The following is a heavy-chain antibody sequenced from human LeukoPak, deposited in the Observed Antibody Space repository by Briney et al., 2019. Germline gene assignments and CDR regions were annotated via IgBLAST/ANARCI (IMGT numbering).Heavy chain of an antibody. V-gene: IGHV4-61*02. CDR2: IYTSGST. D-gene: IGHD3-9*01. Sequence: SETLSLTCTVSGGSISSGSYYWSWIRQPAGKGVEWIGRIYTSGSTNYNPSLKSRVTISVDTSKNQFSLKLSSVTAADTAVYYCARDALGDYDILTGPNWFDPWGQGTLVTVSS. CDR1: GGSISSGSYY. J-gene: IGHJ5*02. CDR3: ARDALGDYDILTGPNWFDP.